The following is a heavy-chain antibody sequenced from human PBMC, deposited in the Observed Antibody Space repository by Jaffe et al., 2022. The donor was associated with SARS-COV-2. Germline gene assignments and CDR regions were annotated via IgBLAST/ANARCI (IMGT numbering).Heavy chain of an antibody. V-gene: IGHV3-30*18. D-gene: IGHD3-9*01. CDR2: ISYDGSNK. J-gene: IGHJ6*02. CDR3: AKDADILDPGMDV. Sequence: QVQLVESGGGVVQPGRSLRLSCAASGFTFSSYGMHWVRQAPGKGLEWVAVISYDGSNKYYADSVKGRFTISRDNSKNTLYLQMNSLRAEDTAVYYCAKDADILDPGMDVWGQGTTVTVSS. CDR1: GFTFSSYG.